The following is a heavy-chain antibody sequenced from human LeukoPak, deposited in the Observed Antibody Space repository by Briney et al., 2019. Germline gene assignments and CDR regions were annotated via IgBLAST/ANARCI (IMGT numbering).Heavy chain of an antibody. V-gene: IGHV4-4*07. D-gene: IGHD6-19*01. CDR1: GGSTSNYY. J-gene: IGHJ2*01. CDR3: ARVAQKLERITVAGTSEWRANWYFDL. Sequence: SETLSLTCTVSGGSTSNYYWSWLRQPAGKGLEWIGHIYTSGSTNYNPSLKSRVTMSVDTSKNQFSLKLNSVTAADTAVYYCARVAQKLERITVAGTSEWRANWYFDLWGRGTLVTVSS. CDR2: IYTSGST.